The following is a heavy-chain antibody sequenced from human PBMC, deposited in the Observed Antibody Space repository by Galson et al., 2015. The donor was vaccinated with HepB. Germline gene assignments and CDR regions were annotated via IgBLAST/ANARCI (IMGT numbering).Heavy chain of an antibody. CDR3: AKSYSSSHYYYGMDV. Sequence: SLRLSCAASGFTFSSYGMHWVRQAPGKGLEWVAVISYDGSVKYYADSVKGRFTVSRDNSRNTLYLQMNSLRAEDTTVYYCAKSYSSSHYYYGMDVWGQGTTVTVSS. V-gene: IGHV3-30*18. D-gene: IGHD6-6*01. CDR1: GFTFSSYG. J-gene: IGHJ6*02. CDR2: ISYDGSVK.